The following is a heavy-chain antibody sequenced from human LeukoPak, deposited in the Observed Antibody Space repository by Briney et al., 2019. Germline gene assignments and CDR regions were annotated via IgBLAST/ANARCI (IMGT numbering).Heavy chain of an antibody. CDR1: GFTFSSYG. CDR3: AKKSVWSPFDY. D-gene: IGHD3-10*01. CDR2: ISYDGSNK. V-gene: IGHV3-30*18. Sequence: GGSLRLSCAASGFTFSSYGMHWVRQAPGKGLEWVAVISYDGSNKYYADSVKGRFTISRDNSKNTLYLQMNSLRAEDTAVYYCAKKSVWSPFDYWGQGTLVTVSP. J-gene: IGHJ4*02.